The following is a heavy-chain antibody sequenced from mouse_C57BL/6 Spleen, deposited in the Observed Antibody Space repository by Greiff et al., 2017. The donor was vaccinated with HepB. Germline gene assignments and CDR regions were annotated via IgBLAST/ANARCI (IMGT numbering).Heavy chain of an antibody. V-gene: IGHV5-12*01. CDR3: ARFYYRYFDV. J-gene: IGHJ1*03. CDR1: GFTFSDYY. CDR2: ISNGGGST. Sequence: EVKLMESGGGLVQPGGSLKLSCAASGFTFSDYYMYWVRQTPEKRLEWVAYISNGGGSTYYPDTVKGRFTISRDNAKNTLYLQMSRLKSEDTAMYYCARFYYRYFDVWGTGTTVTVSS.